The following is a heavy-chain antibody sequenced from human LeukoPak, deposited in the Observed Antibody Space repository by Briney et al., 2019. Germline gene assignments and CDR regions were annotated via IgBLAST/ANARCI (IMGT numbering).Heavy chain of an antibody. CDR2: ISSSSSTI. Sequence: GGSLRLSCAASGFTFSSYSMNWVRQAPGKGLEWVSYISSSSSTIYYADSVKGRFTISRDNAKNSLYLQMNSLRAEDTAVYYCARVLHVYDILTGYYSYWGQGTLVTVSS. D-gene: IGHD3-9*01. CDR3: ARVLHVYDILTGYYSY. J-gene: IGHJ4*02. V-gene: IGHV3-48*04. CDR1: GFTFSSYS.